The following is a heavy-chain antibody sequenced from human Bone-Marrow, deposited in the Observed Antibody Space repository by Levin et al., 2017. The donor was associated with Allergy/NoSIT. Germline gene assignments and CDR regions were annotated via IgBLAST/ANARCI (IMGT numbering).Heavy chain of an antibody. V-gene: IGHV3-48*02. CDR3: ARNYNYAFDY. D-gene: IGHD5-18*01. CDR2: ISDDSSAI. CDR1: GFSFNTYT. Sequence: ASVKVSCAASGFSFNTYTMNWVRQTPGKGLECLSYISDDSSAIDYADSVKGRFTISRDNAKKSLYLQMNSLRDEDTAVYYCARNYNYAFDYWGQGTLVTVSS. J-gene: IGHJ4*02.